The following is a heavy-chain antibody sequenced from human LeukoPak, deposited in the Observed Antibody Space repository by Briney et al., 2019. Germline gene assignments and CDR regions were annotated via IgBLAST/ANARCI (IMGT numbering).Heavy chain of an antibody. V-gene: IGHV3-23*01. Sequence: GGSLRLSCAASGFTFSSYAMSWVRQAPGKGLEWVSAISGSGGSTYYADSVKGRFTISRDNSKNTLYLQMNSLRAEDTAVYYCAKLSSYDFWSGYYSGAVYFDYWGQGTLVTVSS. J-gene: IGHJ4*02. D-gene: IGHD3-3*01. CDR1: GFTFSSYA. CDR2: ISGSGGST. CDR3: AKLSSYDFWSGYYSGAVYFDY.